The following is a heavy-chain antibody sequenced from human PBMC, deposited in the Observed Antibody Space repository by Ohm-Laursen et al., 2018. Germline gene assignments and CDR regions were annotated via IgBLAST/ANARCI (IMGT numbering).Heavy chain of an antibody. Sequence: SLRLSCAASGFTFSSCAMDWVRQAPGKGLEWVSLLWYDGSNKLYAESVKGRFTISRDTSKKTLYLQMSALSAEDTAVYYCARDRTVYGVGNGLDALDVWGQGTMVTVSS. CDR1: GFTFSSCA. J-gene: IGHJ3*01. CDR3: ARDRTVYGVGNGLDALDV. D-gene: IGHD3-3*01. CDR2: LWYDGSNK. V-gene: IGHV3-33*08.